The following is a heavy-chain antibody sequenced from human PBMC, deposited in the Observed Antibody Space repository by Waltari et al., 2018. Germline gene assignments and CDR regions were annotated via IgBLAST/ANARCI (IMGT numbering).Heavy chain of an antibody. CDR1: GGSFSTPT. J-gene: IGHJ1*01. CDR3: ASAVTGKEYFPF. CDR2: IIAVCRTP. Sequence: QVQVVQSGAEMRKPGSSVRVSCKASGGSFSTPTTRWARQAPGQGLVWMGGIIAVCRTPTYAKNFQGRVTLAADEATNTVHMDLGSLTSDDTAVYYCASAVTGKEYFPFWGQGTLLTVSS. V-gene: IGHV1-69*01. D-gene: IGHD6-19*01.